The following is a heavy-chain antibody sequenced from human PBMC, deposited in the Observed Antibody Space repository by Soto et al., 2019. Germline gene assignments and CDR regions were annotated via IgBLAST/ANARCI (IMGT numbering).Heavy chain of an antibody. CDR3: ARVGGYMITFGGVIAEYYFDY. Sequence: SETLSLTCTVSGGSISSYYWSWIRQPPGKGLEWIGYIYYSGSTNYNPSLKSRVTISVDTSKNQFSLKLSSVTAADTAVYYCARVGGYMITFGGVIAEYYFDYWGQGTLVTVSS. CDR2: IYYSGST. V-gene: IGHV4-59*01. CDR1: GGSISSYY. J-gene: IGHJ4*02. D-gene: IGHD3-16*02.